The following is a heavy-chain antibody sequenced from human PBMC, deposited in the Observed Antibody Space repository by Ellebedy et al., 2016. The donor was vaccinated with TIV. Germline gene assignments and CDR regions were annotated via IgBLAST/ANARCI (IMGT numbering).Heavy chain of an antibody. J-gene: IGHJ4*02. CDR3: ASDYGDLDY. CDR2: IIPILGIA. CDR1: GGTFSSYA. Sequence: SVKVSCXASGGTFSSYAISWVRQAPGQGLEWMGRIIPILGIANYAQKFQGRVTITADKSTSTAYMELSSLRSEDTAVYYCASDYGDLDYWGQGTLVTVSS. D-gene: IGHD4-17*01. V-gene: IGHV1-69*04.